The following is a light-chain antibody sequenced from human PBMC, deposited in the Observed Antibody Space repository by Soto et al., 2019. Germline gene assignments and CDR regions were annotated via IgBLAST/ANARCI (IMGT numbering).Light chain of an antibody. V-gene: IGKV3-20*01. CDR1: QSVSSSY. J-gene: IGKJ1*01. CDR3: QQYGSSLPWT. Sequence: EIVLTQSPGTLSLSPGERATLSCRASQSVSSSYLAWYQQKPGQAPRLLIYGASSRATGIPDRFSGSGSGTDFTLTISRLGPEDFAVYYCQQYGSSLPWTFGQGTKVDIK. CDR2: GAS.